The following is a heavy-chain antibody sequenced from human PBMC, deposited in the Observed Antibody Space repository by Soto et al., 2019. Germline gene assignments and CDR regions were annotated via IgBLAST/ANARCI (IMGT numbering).Heavy chain of an antibody. V-gene: IGHV4-39*01. CDR2: IYYSGST. J-gene: IGHJ4*02. CDR3: ARQGGSGYYYFDY. D-gene: IGHD3-3*01. Sequence: SETLSLTCTVSGGSISSSSYYWGWIRQPPGKGLEWIGSIYYSGSTYYNPSLKSRVTISVDTSKNRFSLKLSSVTAADTAVYYCARQGGSGYYYFDYWGQGTLVTVSS. CDR1: GGSISSSSYY.